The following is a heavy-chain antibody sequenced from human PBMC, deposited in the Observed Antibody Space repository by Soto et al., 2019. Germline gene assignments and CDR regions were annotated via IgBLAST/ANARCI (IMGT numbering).Heavy chain of an antibody. V-gene: IGHV1-3*01. D-gene: IGHD6-19*01. CDR1: GYTFTSYA. J-gene: IGHJ4*02. CDR2: INAGNGNT. CDR3: ARDEELWLYFDY. Sequence: QVQLVQSGAEVKKPGASVKVSCKASGYTFTSYAMHWVRQAPGQRLEWMGWINAGNGNTKYSQKFQGRVTITRDTSASTAYMELSSLRSEDTAVYYCARDEELWLYFDYWGQGTLVTVSS.